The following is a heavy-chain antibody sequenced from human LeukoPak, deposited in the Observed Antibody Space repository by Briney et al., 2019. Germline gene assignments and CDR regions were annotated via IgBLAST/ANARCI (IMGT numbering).Heavy chain of an antibody. J-gene: IGHJ4*02. CDR3: ARVHDTTGYYHYFDS. CDR1: GFTFSTYP. CDR2: ISHHGSNE. D-gene: IGHD3-9*01. V-gene: IGHV3-30*14. Sequence: GGSLRLSCEASGFTFSTYPMHWVRQAPDKGLEWVAMISHHGSNEYYADSVKGRFTISRDNSKNTLYLQMNNPRVEDTAIYYCARVHDTTGYYHYFDSWGQGTLVTVSS.